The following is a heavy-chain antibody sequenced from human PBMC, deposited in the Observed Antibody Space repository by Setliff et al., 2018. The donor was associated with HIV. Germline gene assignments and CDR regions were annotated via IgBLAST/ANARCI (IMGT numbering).Heavy chain of an antibody. CDR1: GVSISNYY. D-gene: IGHD3-22*01. V-gene: IGHV4-4*07. CDR2: IYTSGNT. Sequence: SETLSLTCTVSGVSISNYYWSWIRQPAGTGLEWIGRIYTSGNTNYNPSLKSRLTLSVDTSKNQFSLKLSSVTAADTAVYYCAREEYDSSGYYLNYWGQGTLVTVSS. J-gene: IGHJ4*02. CDR3: AREEYDSSGYYLNY.